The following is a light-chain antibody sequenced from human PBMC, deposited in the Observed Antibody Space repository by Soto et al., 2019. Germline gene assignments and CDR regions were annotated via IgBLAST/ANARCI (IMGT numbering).Light chain of an antibody. Sequence: QSVLTQPPSASGTPGQRVTISCSGSSSNIGSNTVNWYQQLPGTAPKLLIYSNNQRHSGVPDRFSGSKSGSSASLAISGLQSEDEAEYYCASWDDSLNGSWVFGGGTKLTVL. V-gene: IGLV1-44*01. J-gene: IGLJ3*02. CDR2: SNN. CDR3: ASWDDSLNGSWV. CDR1: SSNIGSNT.